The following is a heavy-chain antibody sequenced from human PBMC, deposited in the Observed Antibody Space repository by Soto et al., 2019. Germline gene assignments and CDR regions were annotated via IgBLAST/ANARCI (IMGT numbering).Heavy chain of an antibody. J-gene: IGHJ4*02. CDR3: AKEIFAAAYAATSAFDL. V-gene: IGHV3-23*01. CDR1: GFTFSSHA. Sequence: GGSLRLSCAASGFTFSSHAMGWLRQAPGTGPEWVAVVDGSGGDTSSADSVKGRFTTSRDNTDNSLFLHMNTLRAAEPGRYFCAKEIFAAAYAATSAFDLWGQGTLVTVSS. D-gene: IGHD2-8*01. CDR2: VDGSGGDT.